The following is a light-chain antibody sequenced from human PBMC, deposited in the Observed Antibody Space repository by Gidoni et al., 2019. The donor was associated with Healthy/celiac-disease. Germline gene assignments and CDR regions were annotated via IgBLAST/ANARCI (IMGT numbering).Light chain of an antibody. CDR3: SSYEGSNNLV. CDR2: EVS. J-gene: IGLJ2*01. Sequence: QSALTQPPSASGSPGQSVTISCTGTSSDVGGYTYVSWYQQHPGKATKLMIYEVSKRPSGVPDRFSGSKSGNTASLTVSGLQAEDEADYYCSSYEGSNNLVFGGGTKLTVL. V-gene: IGLV2-8*01. CDR1: SSDVGGYTY.